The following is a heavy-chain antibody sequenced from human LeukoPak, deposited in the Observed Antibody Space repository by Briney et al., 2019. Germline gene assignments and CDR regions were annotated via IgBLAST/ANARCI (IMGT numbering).Heavy chain of an antibody. Sequence: SEILSLTCTVSGGSISSYYWSWIRQPPGKGLEWIGYIYYSGSTNYNPSLKSRVTISVDTSKNQFSLKLSSVTAADTAVYFCSGSYDWFDPWGQGTLVTVSS. V-gene: IGHV4-59*08. CDR2: IYYSGST. CDR3: SGSYDWFDP. D-gene: IGHD1-26*01. CDR1: GGSISSYY. J-gene: IGHJ5*02.